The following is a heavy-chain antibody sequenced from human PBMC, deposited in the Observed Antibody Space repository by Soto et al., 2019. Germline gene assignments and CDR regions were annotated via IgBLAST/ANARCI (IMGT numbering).Heavy chain of an antibody. J-gene: IGHJ4*02. D-gene: IGHD3-22*01. CDR3: AKDITFDSSAYNY. CDR2: LSGDGTTT. Sequence: PGGSLRLSCTAPGFTFSTCGMSWVRQAPGKGLEWASSLSGDGTTTYYIDSVKGRFTISRDDSRNTLSLQMNSLRTEDTAVYYCAKDITFDSSAYNYWGQGILVTVSS. V-gene: IGHV3-23*01. CDR1: GFTFSTCG.